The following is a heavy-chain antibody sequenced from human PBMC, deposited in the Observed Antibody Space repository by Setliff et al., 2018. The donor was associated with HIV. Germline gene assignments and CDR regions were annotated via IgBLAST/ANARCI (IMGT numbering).Heavy chain of an antibody. J-gene: IGHJ4*02. CDR1: GGSISSGVYY. CDR3: ARERSRGYTDPPRFDY. D-gene: IGHD5-18*01. Sequence: PSETLSLTCTVSGGSISSGVYYWSWIRQPAGKGLEWVGHIYSSGSTSYNPSPKSRVSISEETSKNQFSLKLNSVTAADTAVYYCARERSRGYTDPPRFDYWGQGTLVTVSS. CDR2: IYSSGST. V-gene: IGHV4-61*09.